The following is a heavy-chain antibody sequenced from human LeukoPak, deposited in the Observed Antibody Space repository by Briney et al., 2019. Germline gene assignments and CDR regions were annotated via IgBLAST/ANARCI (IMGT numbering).Heavy chain of an antibody. J-gene: IGHJ5*02. Sequence: PSETLSLTCTVSGGSVSSGSYYWSWIRQPPRKGLEWIGYIYYSGSTNYNPSLKSRVTISVDTSKNQFSLKLSSVTAADTAVYYCAREIRSRGTGWFDPWGQGTLVTVSS. CDR1: GGSVSSGSYY. V-gene: IGHV4-61*01. D-gene: IGHD1-1*01. CDR3: AREIRSRGTGWFDP. CDR2: IYYSGST.